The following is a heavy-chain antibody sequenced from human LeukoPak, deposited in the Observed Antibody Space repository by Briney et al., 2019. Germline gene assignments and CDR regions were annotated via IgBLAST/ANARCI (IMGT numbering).Heavy chain of an antibody. Sequence: GGSLRLSCAASGFSFXXXWMHWXXQAPGKGXXXXSRIKTDGSXXXXXXXXXXRFTISRDNSRNTLYLQMNTLGAEDTAVYYCAKGSTGDRAFDIWGQGTMVTVSS. D-gene: IGHD7-27*01. CDR2: IKTDGSXX. CDR1: GFSFXXXW. J-gene: IGHJ3*02. CDR3: AKGSTGDRAFDI. V-gene: IGHV3-74*01.